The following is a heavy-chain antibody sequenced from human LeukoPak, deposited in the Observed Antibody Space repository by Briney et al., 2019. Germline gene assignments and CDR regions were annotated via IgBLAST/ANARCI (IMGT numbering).Heavy chain of an antibody. CDR3: ATDLPYDFWSGYGMDV. CDR1: GYTLTEIS. Sequence: GASVKVSCKVSGYTLTEISMHWVRQAPGKGLEWMGSFDPEDDETVYAQKFQGRVTMTEDTSTDTAYMELSSLRSEDTAVYYCATDLPYDFWSGYGMDVWGKGTTVTVSS. V-gene: IGHV1-24*01. J-gene: IGHJ6*04. D-gene: IGHD3-3*01. CDR2: FDPEDDET.